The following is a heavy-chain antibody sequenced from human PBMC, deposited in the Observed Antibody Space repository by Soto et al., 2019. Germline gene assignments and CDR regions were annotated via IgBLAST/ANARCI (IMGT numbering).Heavy chain of an antibody. Sequence: QITLKESGPTLVKPTQTLTLTCTVSGFSLNTGGLGVGWIRQPPGKALEWLALIYWDNDKRYSPSLKSRLTITKDTSKNQVVLTMTNMDPVDAATYYCVHSRCGGDCLQSYSSHYYYGMDVWGQGTTVTVSS. D-gene: IGHD2-21*02. V-gene: IGHV2-5*02. CDR2: IYWDNDK. CDR1: GFSLNTGGLG. CDR3: VHSRCGGDCLQSYSSHYYYGMDV. J-gene: IGHJ6*02.